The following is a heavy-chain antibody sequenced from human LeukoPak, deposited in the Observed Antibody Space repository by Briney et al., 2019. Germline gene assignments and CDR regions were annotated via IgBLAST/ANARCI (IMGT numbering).Heavy chain of an antibody. V-gene: IGHV3-48*03. Sequence: GSLRLSCAASGITLSSSEMNWVRQAPGKGLEWASFIAVDDTKYYADSVKGRFTISRDNARNSLYLQMNSLRAEDTAVYYCARTPYYYDSTGFYLSDYYFDYWGQGTLVTVSS. D-gene: IGHD3-22*01. J-gene: IGHJ4*02. CDR1: GITLSSSE. CDR2: IAVDDTK. CDR3: ARTPYYYDSTGFYLSDYYFDY.